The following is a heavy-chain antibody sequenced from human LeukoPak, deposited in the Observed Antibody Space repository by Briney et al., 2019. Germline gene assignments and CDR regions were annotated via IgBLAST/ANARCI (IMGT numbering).Heavy chain of an antibody. CDR1: GFTGSTDH. CDR3: ARVWELSFDH. D-gene: IGHD1-26*01. Sequence: GGSLRLSCAASGFTGSTDHMSWVRQAPGKGLEWVAISYSEEWVPISHSGGSSQYAEPVKGRFTISRDNSRNTLSLQMKSLRAEDTALYYCARVWELSFDHWGQGTLVTVSS. CDR2: SYSEEWVPISHSGGSS. J-gene: IGHJ4*02. V-gene: IGHV3-53*01.